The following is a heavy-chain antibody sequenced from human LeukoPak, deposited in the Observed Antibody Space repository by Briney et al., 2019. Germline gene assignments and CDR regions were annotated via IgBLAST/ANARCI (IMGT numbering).Heavy chain of an antibody. CDR3: ARLTYYDFWSGYNYAFDI. D-gene: IGHD3-3*01. V-gene: IGHV1-2*02. Sequence: ASVKVSCQDSGYTFTGYYMHWVRQAPGQGLEWVGWINPSSGGTNYAQKFQGRVTMTRDTSISTAYMELSRLRSDDTAVYYCARLTYYDFWSGYNYAFDIWGQGTMVTVSS. J-gene: IGHJ3*02. CDR1: GYTFTGYY. CDR2: INPSSGGT.